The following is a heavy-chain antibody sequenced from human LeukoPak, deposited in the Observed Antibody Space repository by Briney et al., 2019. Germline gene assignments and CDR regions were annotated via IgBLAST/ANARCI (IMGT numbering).Heavy chain of an antibody. J-gene: IGHJ4*02. V-gene: IGHV4-39*01. Sequence: SETLSLTCTVSGGSISSSSYYWGWIRQPPGKGLEWIGSIYYSGSTYYNPSLKSRVTISVDTSKNQFSLKLSSVTAADTAVYYCARPYSSGWFYFDYWGQGTLVTVSS. D-gene: IGHD6-19*01. CDR3: ARPYSSGWFYFDY. CDR2: IYYSGST. CDR1: GGSISSSSYY.